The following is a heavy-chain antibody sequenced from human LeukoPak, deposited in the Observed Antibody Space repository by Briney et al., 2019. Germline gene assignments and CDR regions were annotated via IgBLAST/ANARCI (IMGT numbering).Heavy chain of an antibody. V-gene: IGHV3-64*01. CDR3: ARVKSSNGYYFDH. J-gene: IGHJ4*01. CDR2: ITNNGGST. Sequence: PGGSLRLSCTASGFTFSSYVMYWVRQAPGKGLEYVSAITNNGGSTYYANSVKGRFTISRDNSKNTLYLQMGSLRADDMVVYYCARVKSSNGYYFDHWGHGTLVTVSS. D-gene: IGHD3-22*01. CDR1: GFTFSSYV.